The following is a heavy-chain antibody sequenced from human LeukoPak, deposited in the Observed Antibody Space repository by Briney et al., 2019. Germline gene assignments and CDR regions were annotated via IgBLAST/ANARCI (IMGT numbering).Heavy chain of an antibody. CDR1: GFIFDEYG. Sequence: PGGSLRLSCAASGFIFDEYGMSWVRQAPGKGLEWVSGINWNGANTGYGDSVKGRFTISRDNAKNSLHLQMSSLRAEDTAVYYCAKDREPTSGYSSSWYSGNFDYWGQGTLVTVSS. J-gene: IGHJ4*02. CDR3: AKDREPTSGYSSSWYSGNFDY. D-gene: IGHD6-13*01. CDR2: INWNGANT. V-gene: IGHV3-20*04.